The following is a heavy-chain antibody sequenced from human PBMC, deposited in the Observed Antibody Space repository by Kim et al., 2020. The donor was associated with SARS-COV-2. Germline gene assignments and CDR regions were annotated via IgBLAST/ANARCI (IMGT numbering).Heavy chain of an antibody. Sequence: GGSLRPSCAASGFTFSTYGMSWVRQAPGKGLEAVSGISNSGGNTYATDSVKGRFSISRDNSRNTLYLQMNSLRAEDTAIYYCAKSQNGGYLNVMDVWGQG. CDR3: AKSQNGGYLNVMDV. V-gene: IGHV3-23*01. CDR2: ISNSGGNT. D-gene: IGHD3-16*01. CDR1: GFTFSTYG. J-gene: IGHJ6*02.